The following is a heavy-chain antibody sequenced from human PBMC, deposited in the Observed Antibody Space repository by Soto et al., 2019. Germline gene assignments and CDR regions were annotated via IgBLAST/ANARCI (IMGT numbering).Heavy chain of an antibody. CDR1: GFTFSSYS. J-gene: IGHJ6*02. CDR2: ISSSSSYI. CDR3: ARESSSGWSMLNYYYYGMDV. D-gene: IGHD6-19*01. V-gene: IGHV3-21*01. Sequence: EVQLVESGGGLVKPGGSLRLSCAASGFTFSSYSMNWVRQAPGKGLEWVSSISSSSSYIYYAGSVKGRFTISRDNAKNSLYLQMNSLRAEDTAVYYCARESSSGWSMLNYYYYGMDVWGQGTTVTVSS.